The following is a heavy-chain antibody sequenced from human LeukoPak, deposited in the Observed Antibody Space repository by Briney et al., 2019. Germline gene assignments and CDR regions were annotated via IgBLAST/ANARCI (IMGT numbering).Heavy chain of an antibody. Sequence: SETLSLTCNVSGGSINSLYWSWIRQPPGKGLEWIGYIYGSGSTNYNPSLKSRVTISVDTSNNQFSLRLNSVTAADTAVYYCARLCSSSSGRAFDIWGQGTIVTVSS. V-gene: IGHV4-59*01. CDR2: IYGSGST. CDR1: GGSINSLY. J-gene: IGHJ3*02. CDR3: ARLCSSSSGRAFDI. D-gene: IGHD6-6*01.